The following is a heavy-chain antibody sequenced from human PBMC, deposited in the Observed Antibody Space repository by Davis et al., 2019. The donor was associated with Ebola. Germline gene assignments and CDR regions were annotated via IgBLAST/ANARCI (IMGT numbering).Heavy chain of an antibody. CDR1: GFTFARFG. Sequence: GESLKISCAASGFTFARFGMHWVRQAPGKGLEWVVFIRSGGGGEYYADSVKGRFTISRDNSKNTLYLQMNSLRAEDTAVYYCAKGRRYCSSTSCYSSPFDYWGQGTLVTVSS. CDR3: AKGRRYCSSTSCYSSPFDY. D-gene: IGHD2-2*02. CDR2: IRSGGGGE. J-gene: IGHJ4*02. V-gene: IGHV3-30*02.